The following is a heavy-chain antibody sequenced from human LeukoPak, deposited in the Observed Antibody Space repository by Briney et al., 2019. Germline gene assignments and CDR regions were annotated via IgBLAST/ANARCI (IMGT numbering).Heavy chain of an antibody. Sequence: GGSLRLSCAASGLTFNNFAMSWVRQAPGKGLEWVSSISSSSSYIYYADSVKGRFTISRDNAKNSLYLQMNSLRAEDTAVYYCARALPSPLYSGSYADAFDIWGQGTMVTVSS. CDR3: ARALPSPLYSGSYADAFDI. V-gene: IGHV3-21*01. CDR2: ISSSSSYI. D-gene: IGHD1-26*01. CDR1: GLTFNNFA. J-gene: IGHJ3*02.